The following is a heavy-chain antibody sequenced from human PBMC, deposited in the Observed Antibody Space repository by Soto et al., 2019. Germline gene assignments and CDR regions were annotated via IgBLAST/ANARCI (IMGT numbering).Heavy chain of an antibody. CDR1: GFTFSSYE. D-gene: IGHD1-1*01. V-gene: IGHV3-48*03. CDR3: ARAEHGNNLPYDFDV. CDR2: VTSGGSPI. Sequence: EVQLVESGGGLVQPGGSLRLSCAASGFTFSSYEMNWVRQAPGKGLEWVSFVTSGGSPISYADAVKGRFTISIDNAKNSLSLQMNILRAEDTAIYYCARAEHGNNLPYDFDVWGQGKMFNVSS. J-gene: IGHJ3*01.